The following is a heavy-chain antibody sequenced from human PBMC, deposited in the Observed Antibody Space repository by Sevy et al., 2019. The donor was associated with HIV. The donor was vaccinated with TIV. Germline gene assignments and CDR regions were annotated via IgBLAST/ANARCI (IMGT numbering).Heavy chain of an antibody. CDR3: AKEQLGGFY. D-gene: IGHD3-16*01. CDR1: GFTFVSYA. Sequence: GGSLRLSCAASGFTFVSYAMSWVRQAPGKGLEWVSSISAAGGSTYYADSVKGRFTISRDNSKNTLDLQMNRLRAEDTAVYYCAKEQLGGFYWGEGTLVTVSS. J-gene: IGHJ4*02. V-gene: IGHV3-23*01. CDR2: ISAAGGST.